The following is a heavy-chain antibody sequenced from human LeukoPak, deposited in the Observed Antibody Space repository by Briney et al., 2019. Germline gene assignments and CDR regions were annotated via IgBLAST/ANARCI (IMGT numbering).Heavy chain of an antibody. CDR1: GVTFSRYW. Sequence: GGSLRLSCAASGVTFSRYWVHWVRQAPGKGLEWVSSTSSSSSYIYYADSVKGRFTISRDNAKNSLYLQMNSLRAEDTAVYYCARDKVVVVAETGYYGMDVWGQGTTVTVSS. CDR2: TSSSSSYI. J-gene: IGHJ6*02. D-gene: IGHD2-15*01. V-gene: IGHV3-21*01. CDR3: ARDKVVVVAETGYYGMDV.